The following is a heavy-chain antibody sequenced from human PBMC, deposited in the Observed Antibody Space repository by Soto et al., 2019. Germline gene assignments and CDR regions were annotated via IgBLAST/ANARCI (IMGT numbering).Heavy chain of an antibody. D-gene: IGHD6-19*01. CDR3: VRGINGWSGIDY. V-gene: IGHV3-74*01. J-gene: IGHJ4*02. CDR2: ISGAGSGT. CDR1: GFTFSNYW. Sequence: EVHLVESGGGLVQPGGSLGLSCTASGFTFSNYWMYWVRQAPGKGLVWVSRISGAGSGTYYEDSVKGRFTISRDNAKNTLFLQMNSLRVEDTAVYHCVRGINGWSGIDYWGQGILVTVS.